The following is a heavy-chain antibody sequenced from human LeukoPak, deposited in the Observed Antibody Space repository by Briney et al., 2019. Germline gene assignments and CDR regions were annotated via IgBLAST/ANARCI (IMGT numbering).Heavy chain of an antibody. CDR3: TTEYYGNLIY. Sequence: GGSLRLSCTASGFTFSSYSMNWVRQAPGKGLEWVGRIKSKIDGGTTDYAVPVKGRFTISRDDSKNTLYLQMNSLITGDTAVYFCTTEYYGNLIYWGQGTLVTVSS. V-gene: IGHV3-15*01. D-gene: IGHD3-10*01. J-gene: IGHJ4*02. CDR1: GFTFSSYS. CDR2: IKSKIDGGTT.